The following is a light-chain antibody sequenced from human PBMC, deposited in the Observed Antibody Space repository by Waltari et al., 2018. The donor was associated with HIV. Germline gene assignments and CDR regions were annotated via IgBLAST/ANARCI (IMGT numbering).Light chain of an antibody. CDR2: AAS. Sequence: DIQMTQSPSSLSASVGDRVTITCRASQAISNSLAWYQQKPGKARKLLLYAASRLESGVPSRFSGSRSGTDYALTISSLQPEDFAVYYCQQYCSPPPLTFGGGTKVEIK. J-gene: IGKJ4*01. V-gene: IGKV1-NL1*01. CDR3: QQYCSPPPLT. CDR1: QAISNS.